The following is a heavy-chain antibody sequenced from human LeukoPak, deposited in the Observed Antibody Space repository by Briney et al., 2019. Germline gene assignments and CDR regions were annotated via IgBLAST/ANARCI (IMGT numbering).Heavy chain of an antibody. CDR2: INPNSGGT. CDR3: ARVQGSSGWLYYYYYYMDV. V-gene: IGHV1-2*02. J-gene: IGHJ6*03. D-gene: IGHD6-19*01. CDR1: GYTFTGYY. Sequence: ASVKVSCKASGYTFTGYYMHWVRQAPGQGLEWMGCINPNSGGTNYAQKFQGRVTMIRDTSISTAYMELSRLTSDDAAVYYCARVQGSSGWLYYYYYYMDVWGKGTTVTISS.